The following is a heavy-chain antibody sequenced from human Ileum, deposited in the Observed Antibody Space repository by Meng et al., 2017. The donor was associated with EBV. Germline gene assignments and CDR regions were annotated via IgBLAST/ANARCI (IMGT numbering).Heavy chain of an antibody. CDR3: GRAPDF. CDR2: IYYSGTT. CDR1: ICFVNSPYSY. Sequence: QLRLKARGPCLVKASGTLSLTCTVFICFVNSPYSYCGWIRQPPGKGLEWLGSIYYSGTTYYNPSLKGRVTISMDTSKNQFSLKVTSVTAADTAVYYCGRAPDFWGQGTLVTVSS. V-gene: IGHV4-39*07. J-gene: IGHJ4*02.